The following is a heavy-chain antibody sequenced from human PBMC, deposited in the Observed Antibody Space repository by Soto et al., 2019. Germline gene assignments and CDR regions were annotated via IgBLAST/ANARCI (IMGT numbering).Heavy chain of an antibody. CDR1: GGSISSYY. V-gene: IGHV4-59*01. D-gene: IGHD2-2*01. CDR2: IYYSGST. J-gene: IGHJ6*03. Sequence: SETLSLTCTVSGGSISSYYWSWIRQPPGKGLEWIGYIYYSGSTNYNPSLKSRVTISVDTSKNQFSLKLSSVTAADTAVYYCAIAEFTTLYYYYYMDVWGKGTTVTVSS. CDR3: AIAEFTTLYYYYYMDV.